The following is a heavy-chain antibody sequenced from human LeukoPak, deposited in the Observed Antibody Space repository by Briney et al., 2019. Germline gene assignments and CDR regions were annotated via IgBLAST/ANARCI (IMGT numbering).Heavy chain of an antibody. CDR3: AKDVYDGSVYYDSSGYLDY. CDR2: ISYDGSNK. CDR1: GFTFSSYG. Sequence: GGSLRLSCAASGFTFSSYGMPWVRQAPGKGLEWVAVISYDGSNKYYADSVKGRFTISRDNSKNTLYLQMNSLRAEDTAVYYSAKDVYDGSVYYDSSGYLDYWGQGTLVTVSS. J-gene: IGHJ4*02. V-gene: IGHV3-30*18. D-gene: IGHD3-22*01.